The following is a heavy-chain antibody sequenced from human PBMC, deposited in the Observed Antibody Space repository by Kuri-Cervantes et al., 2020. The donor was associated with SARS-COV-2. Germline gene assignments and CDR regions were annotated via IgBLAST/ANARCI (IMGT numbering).Heavy chain of an antibody. CDR1: GFTSSSYA. V-gene: IGHV3-9*02. CDR3: AKDLGGYDRGAFDI. J-gene: IGHJ3*02. D-gene: IGHD5-12*01. Sequence: LRLSCAASGFTSSSYAMSWVRQAPGKGLEWVSGISWNSGSIGYADSVKGRFTISRDNSKNTLYLQMNSLRAEDTAVYYCAKDLGGYDRGAFDIWGQGTMVTVSS. CDR2: ISWNSGSI.